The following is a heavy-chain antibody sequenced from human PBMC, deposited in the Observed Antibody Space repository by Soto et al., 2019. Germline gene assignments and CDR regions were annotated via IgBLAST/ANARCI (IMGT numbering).Heavy chain of an antibody. V-gene: IGHV6-1*01. Sequence: SQTLSLTCAISGDSVSSNSAAWNWIRQSPSRGLEWLGRTYYRSKWYNDYAVSVKSRITINPDTSKNQFSLQLNSVTPEDTAVYYCAGAVDTAMVTSPAWFDPWGHGTLVTVSS. CDR3: AGAVDTAMVTSPAWFDP. D-gene: IGHD5-18*01. CDR1: GDSVSSNSAA. CDR2: TYYRSKWYN. J-gene: IGHJ5*02.